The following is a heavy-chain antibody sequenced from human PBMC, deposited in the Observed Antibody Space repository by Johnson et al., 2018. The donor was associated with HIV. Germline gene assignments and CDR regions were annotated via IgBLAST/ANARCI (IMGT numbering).Heavy chain of an antibody. D-gene: IGHD5-12*01. CDR3: ANAPRPGIVATDDAFDI. Sequence: QVQLVESGGGVVQPGGSLRLSCAASGFTFSDYYMSWIRQAPGKGLEWVSYISSSGSTIYYADSVKGRFTISRDNAKNSLYLQMNSLRVEDTAVYYCANAPRPGIVATDDAFDIWGQGTMVTVSS. CDR1: GFTFSDYY. J-gene: IGHJ3*02. CDR2: ISSSGSTI. V-gene: IGHV3-11*04.